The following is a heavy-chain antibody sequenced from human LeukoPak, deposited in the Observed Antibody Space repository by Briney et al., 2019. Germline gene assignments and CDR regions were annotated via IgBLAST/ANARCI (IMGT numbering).Heavy chain of an antibody. CDR3: ARDYQGSSPYYFDY. D-gene: IGHD6-6*01. V-gene: IGHV3-48*03. Sequence: GGSLRLSCVGSGFTLSSYEMNWVRQAPGKGLEWVSYISSSGSTIYYADSVKGRFTISRDNAKNSLYLQMNSLRAEYTAVYYCARDYQGSSPYYFDYWGQGTLVTVSS. CDR2: ISSSGSTI. CDR1: GFTLSSYE. J-gene: IGHJ4*02.